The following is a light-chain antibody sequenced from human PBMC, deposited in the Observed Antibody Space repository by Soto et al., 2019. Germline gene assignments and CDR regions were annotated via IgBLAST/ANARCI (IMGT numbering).Light chain of an antibody. CDR1: SSNIGSNY. CDR3: AAWDDSLSGYV. J-gene: IGLJ1*01. Sequence: QSVLTQPPSASGTPGQRVTISCSGSSSNIGSNYVYRYQQLPGTAPKLLIYSNNQWPSGVPDRFSGSKSGTSASLAISGLRSEDEADYYCAAWDDSLSGYVFGTGTKLTVL. V-gene: IGLV1-47*02. CDR2: SNN.